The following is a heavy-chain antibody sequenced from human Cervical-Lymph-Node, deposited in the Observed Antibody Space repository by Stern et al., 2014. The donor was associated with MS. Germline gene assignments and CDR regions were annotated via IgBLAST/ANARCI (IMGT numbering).Heavy chain of an antibody. Sequence: QLVQSGPEVKKPRSSVKVTCNVSGGAFRSYGISWVRQPPGQGLEWMGVTILILAPENYSQTFPGRVTITAKESTSIADIEPSSLISEDTAVYYCARGGLKEGLVRGMDVWGQGTTVTVSS. J-gene: IGHJ6*02. V-gene: IGHV1-69*01. CDR3: ARGGLKEGLVRGMDV. CDR2: TILILAPE. CDR1: GGAFRSYG. D-gene: IGHD6-13*01.